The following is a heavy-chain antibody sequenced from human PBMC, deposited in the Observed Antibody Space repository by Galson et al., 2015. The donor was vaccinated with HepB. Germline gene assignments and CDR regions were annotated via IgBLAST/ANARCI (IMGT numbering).Heavy chain of an antibody. J-gene: IGHJ4*02. CDR1: GFPVSSYA. D-gene: IGHD2-2*01. Sequence: SLRLSCAASGFPVSSYAMSWVSQAPGKGLEWVSAISGSGGSTYYADSVKGRFTISRDNSKNTLYLQMNSLRAEDTAVYYCAKAGGIVVVPAAGIDYWGQGTLVTVSS. V-gene: IGHV3-23*01. CDR2: ISGSGGST. CDR3: AKAGGIVVVPAAGIDY.